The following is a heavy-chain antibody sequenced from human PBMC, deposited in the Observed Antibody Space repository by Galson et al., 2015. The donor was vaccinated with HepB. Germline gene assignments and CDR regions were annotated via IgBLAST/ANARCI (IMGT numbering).Heavy chain of an antibody. CDR3: TTDWTVTTSSEGWFDP. V-gene: IGHV3-15*01. CDR1: GFTFSNAW. Sequence: SLRLSCAASGFTFSNAWMSWVRQAPGKGLEWVGRIKSKTDGGTTDYAAPVKGRFTISRDDSKNTLYLQMNSLKTEDTAVYYCTTDWTVTTSSEGWFDPWGQGTLVTVSS. J-gene: IGHJ5*02. CDR2: IKSKTDGGTT. D-gene: IGHD4-11*01.